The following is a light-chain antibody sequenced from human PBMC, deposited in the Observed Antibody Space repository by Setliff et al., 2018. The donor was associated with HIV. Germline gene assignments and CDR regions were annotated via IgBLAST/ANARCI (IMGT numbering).Light chain of an antibody. CDR1: SSDVGSYNL. CDR3: CSYAGTSTHVV. J-gene: IGLJ2*01. Sequence: QSALTQPASVSGSPGQSITISCTGTSSDVGSYNLVSWYQQHPGKAPKLMIYEVSKRPSGVSNRFSGSKSDNTASLTISGLQAEDEADYYCCSYAGTSTHVVFGGGTQLTVL. CDR2: EVS. V-gene: IGLV2-23*02.